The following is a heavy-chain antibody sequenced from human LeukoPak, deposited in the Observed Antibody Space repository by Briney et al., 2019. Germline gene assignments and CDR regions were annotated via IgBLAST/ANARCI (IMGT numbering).Heavy chain of an antibody. V-gene: IGHV3-21*01. D-gene: IGHD2-2*01. J-gene: IGHJ3*02. CDR2: ISSSSSYI. Sequence: GGSLRLSCAASGFTFSSYSMNWVRQAPGKGLEWVSSISSSSSYIYYADSVKGRFTISRDNAQNSLYLQMNSLRAEDTAVYYCARRRSTSSDAFDIWGQGTMVTVSS. CDR1: GFTFSSYS. CDR3: ARRRSTSSDAFDI.